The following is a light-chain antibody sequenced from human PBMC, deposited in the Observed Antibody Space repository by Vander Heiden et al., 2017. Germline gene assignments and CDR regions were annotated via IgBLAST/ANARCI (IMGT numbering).Light chain of an antibody. Sequence: EIVLTQSPATLSLSPGERATLSCRASQTISSYLAWYRQKPGQPPRLLIYDASNRATGIPARFSGSGSGTDFTLTISSLEPEDFAVYYCQQRSTWPALTFGGGTKVEIK. CDR2: DAS. CDR3: QQRSTWPALT. CDR1: QTISSY. V-gene: IGKV3-11*01. J-gene: IGKJ4*01.